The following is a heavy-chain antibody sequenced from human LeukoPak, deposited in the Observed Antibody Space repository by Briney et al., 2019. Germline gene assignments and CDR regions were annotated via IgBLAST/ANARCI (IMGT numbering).Heavy chain of an antibody. Sequence: SETLSLTCAVYGGSFSGYYWSWIRQPPGKGLEWIGEINHSGSTNYNPSLKSQVTISEDTSKNQFSLKLSSVTAADTAVYYCARGIYDSSGYLFDYWGQGTLVTVSS. J-gene: IGHJ4*02. D-gene: IGHD3-22*01. CDR1: GGSFSGYY. CDR2: INHSGST. CDR3: ARGIYDSSGYLFDY. V-gene: IGHV4-34*01.